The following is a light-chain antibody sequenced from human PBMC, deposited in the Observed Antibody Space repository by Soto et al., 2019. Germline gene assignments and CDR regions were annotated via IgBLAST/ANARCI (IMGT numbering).Light chain of an antibody. J-gene: IGKJ4*01. V-gene: IGKV1-12*01. CDR1: QGISSW. Sequence: DIQMTQSPSFVSASVGDRVTITCRASQGISSWLAWYQHKPGRAPKLLIHAESSLESGVPSRFSGSGSGTDFTLTSSSLQPEDFATYYCQQTTSFPLTFGGGTKVEIK. CDR2: AES. CDR3: QQTTSFPLT.